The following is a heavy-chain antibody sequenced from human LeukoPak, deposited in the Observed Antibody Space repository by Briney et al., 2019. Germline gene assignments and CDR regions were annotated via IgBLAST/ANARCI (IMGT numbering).Heavy chain of an antibody. CDR1: GFTFSNYA. CDR3: AKDPRIAVAGEPLDY. CDR2: ISNRGGA. Sequence: PGGSLRLSCAASGFTFSNYAMSWVRQAPGKGLEWVSAISNRGGAHYADSVKGRFTTSRDTSQTTLYLQMNSLRADDTAVYYCAKDPRIAVAGEPLDYWGQGTLVTVSS. V-gene: IGHV3-23*01. J-gene: IGHJ4*02. D-gene: IGHD6-19*01.